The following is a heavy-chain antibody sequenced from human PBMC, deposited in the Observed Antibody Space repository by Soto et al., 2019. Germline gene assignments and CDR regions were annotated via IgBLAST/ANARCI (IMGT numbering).Heavy chain of an antibody. J-gene: IGHJ5*02. Sequence: PSQTLSLTCAISGDSVSSNSAAWNWIRQSPSRGLEWLGRTYYRSKWYNDYAVSVKSRITINPDTSKNQFSLQLNSVTPEDTAVYYCAGEKYSSGWYGRGLNWFDPWGQGTLVTVSS. CDR3: AGEKYSSGWYGRGLNWFDP. V-gene: IGHV6-1*01. CDR2: TYYRSKWYN. D-gene: IGHD6-19*01. CDR1: GDSVSSNSAA.